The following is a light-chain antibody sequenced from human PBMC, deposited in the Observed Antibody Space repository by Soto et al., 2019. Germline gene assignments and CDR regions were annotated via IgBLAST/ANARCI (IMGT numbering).Light chain of an antibody. CDR1: QDISNY. Sequence: DIQMTQSPSSLSASVGDRVTITCQASQDISNYLNWYQQKPGKAPKLLIYDASNLETGVPSRFSGSGSGTDFTFTSSSLQTEDIATYYCQQYDNLPPLTFGGGTKVEIK. CDR2: DAS. J-gene: IGKJ4*01. CDR3: QQYDNLPPLT. V-gene: IGKV1-33*01.